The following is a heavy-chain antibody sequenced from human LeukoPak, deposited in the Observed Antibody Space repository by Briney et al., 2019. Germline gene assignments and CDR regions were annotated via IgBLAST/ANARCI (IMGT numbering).Heavy chain of an antibody. CDR2: VYYTGST. J-gene: IGHJ3*02. D-gene: IGHD3-9*01. CDR1: GGSIDRYY. CDR3: ARHGGYFDWLLSGNAFDI. Sequence: SETLSLTCAVSGGSIDRYYWSWIRQSPGKGLEWIGYVYYTGSTNYNPSLRSRGTMSVDKAQKRFSLELSSVTAADTAVYYCARHGGYFDWLLSGNAFDIWGPGTLITVSS. V-gene: IGHV4-59*08.